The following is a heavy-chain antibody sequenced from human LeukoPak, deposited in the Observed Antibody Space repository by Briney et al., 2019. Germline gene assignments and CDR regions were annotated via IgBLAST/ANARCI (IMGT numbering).Heavy chain of an antibody. Sequence: SETLSLTCAVPGGSISTYYWSWIRQPPGKGLEWIGYISYTGSTNYNPSLKSRVIISVDTSKNQFSLKLSSVTAVDTAVYYCARDSSGWYADYWGQGILVTVSS. CDR2: ISYTGST. J-gene: IGHJ4*02. D-gene: IGHD6-19*01. CDR1: GGSISTYY. CDR3: ARDSSGWYADY. V-gene: IGHV4-59*01.